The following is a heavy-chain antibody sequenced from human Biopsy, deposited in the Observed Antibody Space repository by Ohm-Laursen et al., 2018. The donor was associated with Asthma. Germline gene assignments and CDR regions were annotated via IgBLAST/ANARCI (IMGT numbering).Heavy chain of an antibody. V-gene: IGHV3-53*01. CDR1: GFTFGDYW. Sequence: SLRLSCSAPGFTFGDYWMFWVRQAPGKGLEWVSVIYSGGTSHTADSVRGRFTISRDYSKNTLYLQMHSLIAADTAVYYCARGDSSNWSHYYFDYWGQGTLVTVSS. J-gene: IGHJ4*02. CDR2: IYSGGTS. D-gene: IGHD3-22*01. CDR3: ARGDSSNWSHYYFDY.